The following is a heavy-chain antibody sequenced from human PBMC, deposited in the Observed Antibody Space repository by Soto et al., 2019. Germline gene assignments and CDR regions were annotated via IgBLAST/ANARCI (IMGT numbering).Heavy chain of an antibody. CDR2: VSFDSTNK. V-gene: IGHV3-30-3*01. D-gene: IGHD3-16*02. CDR1: GFSFSSYT. J-gene: IGHJ4*02. CDR3: ARDRLRLGELSLIGYFDY. Sequence: QVHLVESGGGVVQPGRSLRLSCEGSGFSFSSYTMHWVRQAPGKGLEWVALVSFDSTNKYYADSVKGRFSISRDNSKNTLYLQMDSLRPDDTALYYCARDRLRLGELSLIGYFDYWGQGILVTVSS.